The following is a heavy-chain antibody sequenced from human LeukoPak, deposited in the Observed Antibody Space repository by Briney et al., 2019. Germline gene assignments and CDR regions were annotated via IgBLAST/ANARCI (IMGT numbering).Heavy chain of an antibody. V-gene: IGHV4-61*02. Sequence: SETLSLTCTVSGGSISSGSYYWSWIRQPAGKGLEWIGRIYTSGSTNYNPSLKSRVTISVDTSKNQFSLKLSSVTAADTAVYYCARDNYGGPNWFDPWGQGTLVTVSS. CDR1: GGSISSGSYY. CDR2: IYTSGST. J-gene: IGHJ5*02. D-gene: IGHD4-23*01. CDR3: ARDNYGGPNWFDP.